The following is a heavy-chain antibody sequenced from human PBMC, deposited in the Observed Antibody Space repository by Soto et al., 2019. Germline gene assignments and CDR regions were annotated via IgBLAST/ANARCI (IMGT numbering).Heavy chain of an antibody. CDR1: GGSFGGYY. J-gene: IGHJ4*02. CDR2: INHSGST. D-gene: IGHD2-21*02. V-gene: IGHV4-34*01. CDR3: ASPSVDCGGDCYYFGY. Sequence: KPXETLSLTCGVYGGSFGGYYWSWIRQPPGKGLEWIGEINHSGSTNYNPSLKSRVTISIDTSKNQFSLRLTSVTAADTAVYYCASPSVDCGGDCYYFGYWGQGTLVTVSS.